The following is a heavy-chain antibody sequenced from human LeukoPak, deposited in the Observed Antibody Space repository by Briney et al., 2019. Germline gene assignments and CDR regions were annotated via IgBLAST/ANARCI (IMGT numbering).Heavy chain of an antibody. D-gene: IGHD6-13*01. J-gene: IGHJ4*02. Sequence: ASVKVSCRASGYTFIAYYMHWVRQAPGQGLEWMGWLSTYNGNTNYAQKFQDRVTMTTDTSTSTAFMELRSLRFDDTAMYYCARVISSSWYHHDYWGQGTLVTVSS. CDR3: ARVISSSWYHHDY. V-gene: IGHV1-18*01. CDR2: LSTYNGNT. CDR1: GYTFIAYY.